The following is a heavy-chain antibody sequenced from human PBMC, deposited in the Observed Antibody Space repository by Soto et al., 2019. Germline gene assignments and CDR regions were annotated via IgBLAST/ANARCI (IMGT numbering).Heavy chain of an antibody. Sequence: ETLSLTCTVSVGSISSSSYYWGWIRQPPGKGLEWIGSIYYSGSTYYNPSLKSRVTISVDTSKNQFSLKLSSVTAADTAVYYCARQYYYDSSGYYQASDCWGQGTLVTVSS. D-gene: IGHD3-22*01. J-gene: IGHJ4*02. CDR2: IYYSGST. CDR1: VGSISSSSYY. V-gene: IGHV4-39*01. CDR3: ARQYYYDSSGYYQASDC.